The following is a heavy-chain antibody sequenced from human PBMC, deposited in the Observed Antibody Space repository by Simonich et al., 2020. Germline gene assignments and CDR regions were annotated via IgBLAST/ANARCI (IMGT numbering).Heavy chain of an antibody. J-gene: IGHJ3*02. V-gene: IGHV3-48*01. CDR1: GFTFSSSS. CDR2: ISSSTSTI. CDR3: ARDSSYYAFDI. D-gene: IGHD5-12*01. Sequence: EVQLVESGGGLVQPGGSLRLFCAASGFTFSSSSMNWVRQAPGKGLEWVSVISSSTSTIYYADSVKGRVTISRDNAKNSLYLQMNSLRAEDTAVYYCARDSSYYAFDIWGQGTMVTVSS.